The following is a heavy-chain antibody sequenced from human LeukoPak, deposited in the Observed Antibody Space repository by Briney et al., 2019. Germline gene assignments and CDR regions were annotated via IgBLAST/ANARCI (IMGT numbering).Heavy chain of an antibody. V-gene: IGHV4-34*01. D-gene: IGHD3-3*01. Sequence: SETLSLTCAVYGGSFSGYYWSWIRQPPGKGLEWIGEINHSGSTNYNPSLKSRVTISVDTSKNQFSLKLSSVTAADTAVYYCARGVLRFLSKLYYFDYWGQGTLVTVSP. J-gene: IGHJ4*02. CDR2: INHSGST. CDR1: GGSFSGYY. CDR3: ARGVLRFLSKLYYFDY.